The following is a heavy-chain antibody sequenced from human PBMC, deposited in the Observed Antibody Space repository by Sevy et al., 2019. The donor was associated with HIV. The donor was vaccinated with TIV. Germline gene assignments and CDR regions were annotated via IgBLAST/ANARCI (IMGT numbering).Heavy chain of an antibody. CDR2: ISAYNGNT. J-gene: IGHJ4*02. D-gene: IGHD1-26*01. CDR1: GYTFTSYG. CDR3: ARDRCTPSLGLGGSLFDY. Sequence: ASVKVSCKASGYTFTSYGISWVRQAPGQGLEWMGWISAYNGNTNYAQKLQGRVTMTTDTSTSTAYMERRSLKSDDTAVYYWARDRCTPSLGLGGSLFDYWGQGTLVTVSS. V-gene: IGHV1-18*04.